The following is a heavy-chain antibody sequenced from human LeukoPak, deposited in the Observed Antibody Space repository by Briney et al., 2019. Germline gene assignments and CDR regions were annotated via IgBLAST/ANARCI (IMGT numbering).Heavy chain of an antibody. CDR3: ARHPQGGSGATNWFDP. J-gene: IGHJ5*02. V-gene: IGHV5-10-1*01. D-gene: IGHD3-10*01. Sequence: GESLRISCKGSGYSFTSYWISWVRQMSGKGLEWMGRIDPSDSYTNYSPSFQGHVTISADKSISTAYLQWSSLKASDTAMYYCARHPQGGSGATNWFDPWGQGTLVTVSS. CDR1: GYSFTSYW. CDR2: IDPSDSYT.